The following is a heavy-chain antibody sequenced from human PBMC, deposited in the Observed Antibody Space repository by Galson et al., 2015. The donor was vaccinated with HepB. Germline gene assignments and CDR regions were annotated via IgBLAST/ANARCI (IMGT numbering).Heavy chain of an antibody. CDR2: ISYDGSNK. J-gene: IGHJ4*02. D-gene: IGHD6-19*01. CDR1: GFTFSSYG. Sequence: SLRLSCAASGFTFSSYGMHWVRQAPGKGLEWVAVISYDGSNKYYADSVKGRFTISRDNSKNTLYLQMNSLRAEDTAVYYCANLGNSGWYDYWGQGTLVTVSS. V-gene: IGHV3-30*18. CDR3: ANLGNSGWYDY.